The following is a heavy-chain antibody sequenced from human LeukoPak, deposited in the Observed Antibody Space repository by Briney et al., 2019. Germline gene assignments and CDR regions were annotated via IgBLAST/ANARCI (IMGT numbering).Heavy chain of an antibody. CDR2: IYSGGST. CDR1: GFTFSSYA. CDR3: ARVPPERT. V-gene: IGHV3-66*01. Sequence: PGGSLRLSCAASGFTFSSYAMSWVRQAPGKGLEWVSVIYSGGSTYYADSVKGRFTISRDNSKNTLYLQMNSLRAEDTAVYYCARVPPERTWGQGTLVTVSS. D-gene: IGHD1-1*01. J-gene: IGHJ4*02.